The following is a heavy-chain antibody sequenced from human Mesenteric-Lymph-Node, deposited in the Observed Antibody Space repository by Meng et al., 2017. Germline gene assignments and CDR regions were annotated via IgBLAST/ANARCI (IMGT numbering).Heavy chain of an antibody. CDR1: GFTFSSYG. CDR2: IWYDGSNK. CDR3: ARDRAPFWMGSIAAAGRRGIDP. V-gene: IGHV3-33*01. J-gene: IGHJ5*02. Sequence: GESLKISCAASGFTFSSYGMHWVRQAPGKGLEWVAVIWYDGSNKYYADSVKGRFTISRDNSKNTLYLQMNSLRAEDTAVYYCARDRAPFWMGSIAAAGRRGIDPWGQGTLVTVSS. D-gene: IGHD6-13*01.